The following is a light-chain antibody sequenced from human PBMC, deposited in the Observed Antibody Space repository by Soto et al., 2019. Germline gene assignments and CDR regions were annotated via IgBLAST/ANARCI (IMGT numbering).Light chain of an antibody. CDR3: QQLNTIPPWT. CDR1: QDISRY. Sequence: IQLTQSPSSLSASVGDRVTITCRASQDISRYLAWYQQKPGRAPKLLFYAASTLQNGVPSRFSGGGSGTDFTLTISSLQPEDFATYYCQQLNTIPPWTFGPGTKVDIK. CDR2: AAS. J-gene: IGKJ3*01. V-gene: IGKV1-9*01.